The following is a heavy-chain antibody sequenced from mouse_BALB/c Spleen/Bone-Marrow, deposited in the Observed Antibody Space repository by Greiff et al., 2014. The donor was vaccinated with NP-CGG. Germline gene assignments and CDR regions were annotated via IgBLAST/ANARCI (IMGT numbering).Heavy chain of an antibody. V-gene: IGHV1S33*01. CDR3: ASSGSDAMDY. D-gene: IGHD1-1*02. CDR1: GYTFTSYD. CDR2: IYPGNGST. J-gene: IGHJ4*01. Sequence: LQESGPELVKPGALVKISCKASGYTFTSYDINWVKQGPGQGLEWIGWIYPGNGSTKYNEKFKGKATLTADKSSSTAYMQLNSLISKNAADYFWASSGSDAMDYWGQGTSVTVSS.